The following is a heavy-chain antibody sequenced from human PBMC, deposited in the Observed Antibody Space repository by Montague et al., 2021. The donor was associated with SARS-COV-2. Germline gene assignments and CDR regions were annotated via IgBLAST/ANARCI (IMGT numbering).Heavy chain of an antibody. CDR2: NYSSGST. J-gene: IGHJ4*02. Sequence: SETLSLTCTVSGASMSGSYWGWVRQPPGKGPEGIGSNYSSGSTHYNPSLKSRVTRSVDTSNRQFSLRLSSVTAADTTVFYCVRESRSSAYAMAYWGQGTLVTVSS. CDR1: GASMSGSY. CDR3: VRESRSSAYAMAY. V-gene: IGHV4-59*01. D-gene: IGHD3-22*01.